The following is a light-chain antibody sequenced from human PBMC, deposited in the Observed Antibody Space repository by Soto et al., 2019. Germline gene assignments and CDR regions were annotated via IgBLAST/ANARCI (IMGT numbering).Light chain of an antibody. V-gene: IGKV3-15*01. J-gene: IGKJ4*01. Sequence: EIVMTQSPATLSVSPGERATLSCRASQSVSSNLAWYQQKPGQAPRLLIYGASTRATGIPARFSGSGSGTEFSLTIRSLQSEHFAAYYCQQYNNWPPRTFGGGTKVQIK. CDR2: GAS. CDR1: QSVSSN. CDR3: QQYNNWPPRT.